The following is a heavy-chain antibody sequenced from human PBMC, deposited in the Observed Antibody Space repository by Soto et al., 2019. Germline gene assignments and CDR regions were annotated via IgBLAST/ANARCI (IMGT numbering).Heavy chain of an antibody. CDR1: GFKFSDHW. V-gene: IGHV3-7*03. CDR2: IKHDTSEA. CDR3: ARDGLLFSGPYRPSRFDY. Sequence: GGSLRLSCAASGFKFSDHWMSWVRQAPGKGLEWVGNIKHDTSEAHYADSVKGRFTITRDNIKNFLFLQMNGLRSDDTASYYCARDGLLFSGPYRPSRFDYWGLGTLVTVSS. D-gene: IGHD3-16*02. J-gene: IGHJ4*02.